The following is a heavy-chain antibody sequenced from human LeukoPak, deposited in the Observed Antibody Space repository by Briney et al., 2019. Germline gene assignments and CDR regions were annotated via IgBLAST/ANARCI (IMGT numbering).Heavy chain of an antibody. CDR3: ATVEYRYGPFDGCLDH. CDR2: IYYIGST. CDR1: GGSISSYY. D-gene: IGHD5-18*01. V-gene: IGHV4-59*01. Sequence: PSETLSLTCTVSGGSISSYYWTWIRQPPGKGLEWIGYIYYIGSTNYNPSLKSRVTISVDTSKNQFSLKLSSVTAADTAVYYCATVEYRYGPFDGCLDHWGQGALVTVFS. J-gene: IGHJ4*02.